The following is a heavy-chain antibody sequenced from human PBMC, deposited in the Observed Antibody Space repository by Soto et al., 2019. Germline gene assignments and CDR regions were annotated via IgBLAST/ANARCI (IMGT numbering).Heavy chain of an antibody. CDR3: ARESFVSTSCYYKVDS. D-gene: IGHD2-2*01. V-gene: IGHV4-38-2*02. Sequence: SGTLSLTCAVSGYSITNGYYWAWIRQPPGKGLEWIGTMFHTGSTYYTPSLKSRVTISEDTSKNQFSLKLSSVTAADTAVYYCARESFVSTSCYYKVDSWGQGTLVTVSS. CDR1: GYSITNGYY. J-gene: IGHJ4*02. CDR2: MFHTGST.